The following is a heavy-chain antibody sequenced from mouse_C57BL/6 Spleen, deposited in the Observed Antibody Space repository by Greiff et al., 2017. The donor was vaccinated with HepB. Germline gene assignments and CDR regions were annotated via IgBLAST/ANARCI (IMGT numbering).Heavy chain of an antibody. CDR1: GFTFSDYG. Sequence: EVKLVESGGGLVQPGGSLKLSCAASGFTFSDYGMAWVRQAPRKGPEWVAFISNLAYSIYYADTVTGRFTISRENAKNTLYLEMSSLRSEDTAMYYCARQGGSSQFAYWGQGTLVTVSA. CDR2: ISNLAYSI. V-gene: IGHV5-15*01. J-gene: IGHJ3*01. D-gene: IGHD1-1*01. CDR3: ARQGGSSQFAY.